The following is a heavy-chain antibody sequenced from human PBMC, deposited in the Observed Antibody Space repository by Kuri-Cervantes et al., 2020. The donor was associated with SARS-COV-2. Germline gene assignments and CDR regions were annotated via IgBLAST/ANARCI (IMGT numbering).Heavy chain of an antibody. CDR2: ISYDGSNK. V-gene: IGHV3-30-3*01. D-gene: IGHD1-26*01. Sequence: GGSVRLCCAASGFTFSSYAMHWVGQAPGKGLEWVAVISYDGSNKYYADSVKGRFTISRDNSKNTLYVQMNSLRAEDTAVYYCASSLLWELLPFDYWGQGTLVTVSS. CDR3: ASSLLWELLPFDY. CDR1: GFTFSSYA. J-gene: IGHJ4*02.